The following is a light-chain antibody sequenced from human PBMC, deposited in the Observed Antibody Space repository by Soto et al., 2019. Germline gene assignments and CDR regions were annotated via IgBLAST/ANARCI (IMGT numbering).Light chain of an antibody. Sequence: EIVLTQSPATLSLSPGERATLSCRASQSVSSYLAWYQQKPGQAPRLLIYDASNRATGIPARFSGSGSGTDFTLTISSLEPEDFAVYYCQQYNNWPMYTFGQGTNLEIK. CDR1: QSVSSY. V-gene: IGKV3-11*01. J-gene: IGKJ2*01. CDR2: DAS. CDR3: QQYNNWPMYT.